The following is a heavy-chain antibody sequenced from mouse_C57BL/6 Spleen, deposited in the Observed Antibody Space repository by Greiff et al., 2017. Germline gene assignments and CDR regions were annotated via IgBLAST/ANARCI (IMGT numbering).Heavy chain of an antibody. CDR3: ARGSTMVTTGFDD. CDR2: IDPATGNT. Sequence: EVQLQQSVAELVRPGASVKLSCTASGFNIKNTYMHWVKQRPEQGLEWIGRIDPATGNTKYAPKFQGKATITADTSSNSAYLQLSSLTSEDTAIYYCARGSTMVTTGFDDWGKGTTLTVSS. V-gene: IGHV14-3*01. J-gene: IGHJ2*01. D-gene: IGHD2-2*01. CDR1: GFNIKNTY.